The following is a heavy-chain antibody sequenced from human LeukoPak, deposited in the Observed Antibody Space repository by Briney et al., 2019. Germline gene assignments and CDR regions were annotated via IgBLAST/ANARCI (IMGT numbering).Heavy chain of an antibody. CDR3: ATLQWLRSRRPFDY. J-gene: IGHJ4*02. CDR2: INHSGST. Sequence: SETLSLTCAVYGGSFSGYYWSWIRQPPGKGLEWIGEINHSGSTNYNPSLKSRVTVSVDTSKNQFSLKLSSVTAADTAVYYCATLQWLRSRRPFDYWGQGTLVTVSS. V-gene: IGHV4-34*01. CDR1: GGSFSGYY. D-gene: IGHD5-12*01.